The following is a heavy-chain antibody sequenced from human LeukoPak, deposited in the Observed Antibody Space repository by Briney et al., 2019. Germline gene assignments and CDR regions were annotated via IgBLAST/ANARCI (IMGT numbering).Heavy chain of an antibody. CDR1: GGSVSSGNYY. CDR2: IYNSGST. V-gene: IGHV4-61*01. Sequence: SETLSLTCTVSGGSVSSGNYYWSWIRQPPGKGLEWIGNIYNSGSTNYNPSLKSRVTISVDTSMSQFSLKLTSVTAAADAAVYFCARGVYYDHGSGSYSFLFDYWGQGTLVTVSS. D-gene: IGHD3-10*01. CDR3: ARGVYYDHGSGSYSFLFDY. J-gene: IGHJ4*02.